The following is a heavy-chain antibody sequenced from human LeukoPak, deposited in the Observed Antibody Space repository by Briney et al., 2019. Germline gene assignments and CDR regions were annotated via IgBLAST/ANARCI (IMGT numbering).Heavy chain of an antibody. CDR2: INTNTGNP. Sequence: ASVKVSCKASGYTFTSYAMNWVRQAPGQGLEWMGWINTNTGNPTYAQGFTGRFVFSLDTSVSTAYLQISSLKAEDTAVYYCARDLTYYDSSGYFPYNWFDPRGQGTLVTVSS. D-gene: IGHD3-22*01. V-gene: IGHV7-4-1*02. J-gene: IGHJ5*02. CDR1: GYTFTSYA. CDR3: ARDLTYYDSSGYFPYNWFDP.